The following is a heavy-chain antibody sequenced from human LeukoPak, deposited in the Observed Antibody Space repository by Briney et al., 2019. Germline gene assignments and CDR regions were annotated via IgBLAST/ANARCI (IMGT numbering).Heavy chain of an antibody. V-gene: IGHV3-74*01. CDR1: GFTFSNYW. CDR2: INSDGINT. CDR3: ARGRKDRGLVIIKRVSAFDI. D-gene: IGHD3-9*01. J-gene: IGHJ3*02. Sequence: PGGSLRLSCAASGFTFSNYWMHWVRQAPGKGLVWVSRINSDGINTSYADSVKGRFTISRDNAKNTLNLQMNSLRAEDTAVYYCARGRKDRGLVIIKRVSAFDIWGQGTMVTVSS.